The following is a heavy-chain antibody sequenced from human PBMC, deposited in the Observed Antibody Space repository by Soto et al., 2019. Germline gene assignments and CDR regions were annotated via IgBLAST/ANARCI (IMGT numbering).Heavy chain of an antibody. CDR3: AKSPTVPAAIAY. V-gene: IGHV1-3*01. CDR1: GYTFPSHA. Sequence: ASLKVSCKASGYTFPSHARHWVRHAPGQRLEWMGWINAGNGNTKYSQKFPGRVTITRDTSASTAYMELSSLRSEDTAVYYCAKSPTVPAAIAYWGQRTFGTLSS. J-gene: IGHJ4*02. CDR2: INAGNGNT. D-gene: IGHD2-2*02.